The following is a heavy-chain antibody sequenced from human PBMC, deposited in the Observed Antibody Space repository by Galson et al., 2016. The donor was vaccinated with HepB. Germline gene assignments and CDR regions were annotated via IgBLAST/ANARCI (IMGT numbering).Heavy chain of an antibody. V-gene: IGHV1-46*03. Sequence: SVKVSCKASGYIFSNYHLHWVRQAPGQGLEWMGAISPSDITTNYAQKFQGRVTMTSDTATSTVYMELSRLRSDDTAVYYCARDRTVTTLLHYWGQGTLVTASS. CDR2: ISPSDITT. D-gene: IGHD4-17*01. CDR1: GYIFSNYH. J-gene: IGHJ4*02. CDR3: ARDRTVTTLLHY.